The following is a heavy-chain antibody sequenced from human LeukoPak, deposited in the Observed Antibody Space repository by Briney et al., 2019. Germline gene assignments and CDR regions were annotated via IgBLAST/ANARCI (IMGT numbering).Heavy chain of an antibody. CDR2: INAGNGNT. CDR1: GYTFTSYA. CDR3: ARAKFRQVGATTFDY. J-gene: IGHJ4*02. Sequence: GASVKVSCKASGYTFTSYAMHWVRQAPGQRLEWMGWINAGNGNTKYSQKFQGRVTMTRDTSTSTVYMELSSLRSEDTAVYYCARAKFRQVGATTFDYWGQGTLVTVSS. D-gene: IGHD1-26*01. V-gene: IGHV1-3*01.